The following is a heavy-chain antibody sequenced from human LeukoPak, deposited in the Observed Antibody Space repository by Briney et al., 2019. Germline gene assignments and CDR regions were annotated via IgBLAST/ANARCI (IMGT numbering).Heavy chain of an antibody. Sequence: ASVKVSCKASGGTFSSYAISWVRQAPGQGLEWMGWISAYNGNTNYAQKLQGRVTMTTDTSTSTAYMELRSLRSDDTAVYYCARDQTPYYYDSSGYYYEVDYWGQGTLVTVSS. J-gene: IGHJ4*02. V-gene: IGHV1-18*01. CDR2: ISAYNGNT. D-gene: IGHD3-22*01. CDR1: GGTFSSYA. CDR3: ARDQTPYYYDSSGYYYEVDY.